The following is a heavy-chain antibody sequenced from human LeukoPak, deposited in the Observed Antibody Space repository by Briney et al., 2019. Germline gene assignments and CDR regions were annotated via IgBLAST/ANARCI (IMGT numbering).Heavy chain of an antibody. V-gene: IGHV4-39*01. CDR1: GGSISSYY. Sequence: SETLSLTCTVSGGSISSYYWGWIRQPPGKGLEWIGSIYYSGRTSYNPSLKSRVTISVDTSKNQFSLKLSSVTAADTAVYHCARPIGVVQLGAFDIWGQGTMVTVSS. CDR2: IYYSGRT. D-gene: IGHD3-3*01. J-gene: IGHJ3*02. CDR3: ARPIGVVQLGAFDI.